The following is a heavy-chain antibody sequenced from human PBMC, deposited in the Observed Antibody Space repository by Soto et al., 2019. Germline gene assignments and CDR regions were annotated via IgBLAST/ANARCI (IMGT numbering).Heavy chain of an antibody. Sequence: PSETLSLTCAVYGGSFSGYYWSWIRQPPGKGLEWIGEINHSGSTNYNPSLKSRVTISVDTSKNQFSLKLSSVTAADTAVYYCARGQMATITLDFDYWGQGTLVTVSS. D-gene: IGHD5-12*01. CDR3: ARGQMATITLDFDY. V-gene: IGHV4-34*01. CDR2: INHSGST. J-gene: IGHJ4*02. CDR1: GGSFSGYY.